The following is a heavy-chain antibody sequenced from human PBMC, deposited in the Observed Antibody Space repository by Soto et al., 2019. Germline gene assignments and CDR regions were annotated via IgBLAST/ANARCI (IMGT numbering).Heavy chain of an antibody. V-gene: IGHV3-23*01. Sequence: GGSLRLSCAASGFTFSSYAMSWVRQAPGKGLEWVSAISGSGGSTYYADSGKGRFTISRDNSKNTLYLQMNSLRAEDTAVYYCAKSFYGSGSYYPRPDAFDIWGQGTMVTVSS. CDR2: ISGSGGST. CDR1: GFTFSSYA. CDR3: AKSFYGSGSYYPRPDAFDI. D-gene: IGHD3-10*01. J-gene: IGHJ3*02.